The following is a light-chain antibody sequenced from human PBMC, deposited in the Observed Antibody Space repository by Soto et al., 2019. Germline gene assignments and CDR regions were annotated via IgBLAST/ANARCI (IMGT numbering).Light chain of an antibody. V-gene: IGLV2-14*03. CDR1: GSDVGGYNS. CDR2: DVS. Sequence: QSVLTQPASVSGSPGQSITISCTGTGSDVGGYNSVSWYQQHPGKAPKLMIYDVSNRPSGVSDRFSGSKSGNSASLTISGLQAEDEADYYCNSYTSSNTRVFGTGTRSPS. CDR3: NSYTSSNTRV. J-gene: IGLJ1*01.